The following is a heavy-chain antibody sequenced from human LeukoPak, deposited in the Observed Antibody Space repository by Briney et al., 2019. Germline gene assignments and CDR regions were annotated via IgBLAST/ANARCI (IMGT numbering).Heavy chain of an antibody. CDR3: ARDKYPDAGLSSWFDP. CDR1: GFTFDDYG. D-gene: IGHD3-16*02. CDR2: INWNGGST. Sequence: GGSLGLSCAASGFTFDDYGMSWVRQAPGKGLEWVSGINWNGGSTGYADSVKGRFTISRDNAKNSLYLQMNSLRAEDTALYHCARDKYPDAGLSSWFDPWGQGTLVTVSS. V-gene: IGHV3-20*01. J-gene: IGHJ5*02.